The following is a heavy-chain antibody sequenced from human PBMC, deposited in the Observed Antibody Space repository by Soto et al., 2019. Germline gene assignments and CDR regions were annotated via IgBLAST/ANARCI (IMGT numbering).Heavy chain of an antibody. CDR2: IIPIFGTA. J-gene: IGHJ4*02. D-gene: IGHD3-10*01. Sequence: QVQLVQSGAEVKKPGSSVKVSCKASGGTFSSYAISWVRQAPGQGLEWMGGIIPIFGTANYAQKFQGRVTITAEESTGRAYMGLSSLRSEGTAVYYCAFYYRRFRDFDYWGQGTLVTVSS. CDR1: GGTFSSYA. CDR3: AFYYRRFRDFDY. V-gene: IGHV1-69*12.